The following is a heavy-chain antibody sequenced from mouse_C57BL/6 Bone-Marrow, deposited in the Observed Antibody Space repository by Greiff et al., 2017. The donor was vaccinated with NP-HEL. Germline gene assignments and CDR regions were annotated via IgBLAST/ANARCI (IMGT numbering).Heavy chain of an antibody. Sequence: QVQLKESGPGLVQPSQSLSITCTVSGFSLTSYGVHWVRQSPGKGLEWLGVIWSGGSTDYNAAFISRLSISKDNSKSQVFFKMNSLQADDTAIYYCGGNGPGSWFAYWGQGTLVTVSA. J-gene: IGHJ3*01. V-gene: IGHV2-2*01. CDR3: GGNGPGSWFAY. CDR2: IWSGGST. CDR1: GFSLTSYG.